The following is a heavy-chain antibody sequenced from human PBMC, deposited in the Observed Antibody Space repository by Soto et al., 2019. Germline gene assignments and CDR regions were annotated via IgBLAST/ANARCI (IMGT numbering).Heavy chain of an antibody. D-gene: IGHD6-19*01. CDR2: INEDGSHT. CDR3: GRGPSGWPGIHY. V-gene: IGHV3-74*01. J-gene: IGHJ4*02. CDR1: EFTFRNYW. Sequence: VQLVESGGGLVQPGGSLRLSCTGPEFTFRNYWMHWVRQTPGKGLVWVARINEDGSHTDHADSVKGRFGMSRDNAKNTVFLQMNRLRLDDTGLYYCGRGPSGWPGIHYWGQGMLLTGSS.